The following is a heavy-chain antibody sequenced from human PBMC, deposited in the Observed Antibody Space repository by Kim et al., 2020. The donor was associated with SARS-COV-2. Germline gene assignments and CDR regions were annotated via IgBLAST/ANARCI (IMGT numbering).Heavy chain of an antibody. CDR1: RFTFSNSA. D-gene: IGHD1-1*01. Sequence: GGSLRLSCAASRFTFSNSAMTWVRQAPGKGLEWVSTIFGSGDGTYYTDSVKGRFIISRDNSKNTLYLQMNNLKADDTAIYYCAKNVHVTSVTFLWYFDLWGRGTSVTVSS. V-gene: IGHV3-23*01. J-gene: IGHJ2*01. CDR3: AKNVHVTSVTFLWYFDL. CDR2: IFGSGDGT.